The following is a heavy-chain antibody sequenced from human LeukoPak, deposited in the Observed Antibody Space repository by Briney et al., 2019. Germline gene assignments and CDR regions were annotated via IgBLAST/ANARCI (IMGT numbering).Heavy chain of an antibody. CDR2: IYYSGSS. CDR1: GGSISSYY. J-gene: IGHJ2*01. CDR3: ASQIGTGSSTFHFDL. Sequence: SETLSLTCTVSGGSISSYYWSWIRQPPGKGLEWIGYIYYSGSSNYNPSLKSRVAISVDTSKNQLSLKLRSVTAADTAVYYCASQIGTGSSTFHFDLWGRGTLVTVSS. V-gene: IGHV4-59*01. D-gene: IGHD3-16*01.